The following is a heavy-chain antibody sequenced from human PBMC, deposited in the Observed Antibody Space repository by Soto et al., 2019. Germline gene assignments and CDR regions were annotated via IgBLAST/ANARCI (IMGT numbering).Heavy chain of an antibody. CDR2: IYATGDT. Sequence: QVVLQESGPGVVKPSDTLSLTCNVSGASLSRYYWSWIRQPPGKGLEWIGRIYATGDTDYNPSLKSRISMSVEMSKKQFSLTLRSVPAADTAIYYCVRDGTKNLRDRFEPWGRGILVTVSS. V-gene: IGHV4-4*07. CDR1: GASLSRYY. D-gene: IGHD1-26*01. CDR3: VRDGTKNLRDRFEP. J-gene: IGHJ5*02.